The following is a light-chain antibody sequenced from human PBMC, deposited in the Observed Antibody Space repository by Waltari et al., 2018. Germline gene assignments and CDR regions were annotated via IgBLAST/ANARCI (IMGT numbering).Light chain of an antibody. CDR3: QHRGNWPLLA. CDR2: DAS. Sequence: EIVLAQSPATLSFSPGERATLYCRASQSVGRFLAWYQRKPAQAPRLLIYDASDRSTGTPARFSGSGSGTDFTLTISSLEPEDFAVYYCQHRGNWPLLAFGQGTRLEIK. CDR1: QSVGRF. J-gene: IGKJ5*01. V-gene: IGKV3-11*01.